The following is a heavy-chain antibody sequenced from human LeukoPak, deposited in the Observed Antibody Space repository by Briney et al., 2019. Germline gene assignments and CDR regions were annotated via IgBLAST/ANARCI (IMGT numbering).Heavy chain of an antibody. CDR1: GFTFSSYN. J-gene: IGHJ5*02. V-gene: IGHV3-21*01. CDR2: ISSSSSYI. D-gene: IGHD3-10*01. CDR3: ARSEGGSGSSNWFDP. Sequence: PGGSLRLSCAASGFTFSSYNMNWVRQAPGKGLEWVSSISSSSSYIYYADSVKGRFTISRDNAKNSLYLQMNSLRVEDTAVYYCARSEGGSGSSNWFDPWGQGTLVTVSS.